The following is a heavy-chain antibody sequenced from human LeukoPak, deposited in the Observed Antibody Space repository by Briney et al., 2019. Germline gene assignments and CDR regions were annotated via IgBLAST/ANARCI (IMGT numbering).Heavy chain of an antibody. CDR3: ARALARDVYNINWFDP. Sequence: ASLTLSCKASGYTFTSYAISWVRQAPGQGLEWMGWINAYNGYTNYAQNLQGRVTMTTDTSTSTAYMELTSLRSDDPAVYYCARALARDVYNINWFDPWGEGTLVTVSS. V-gene: IGHV1-18*01. CDR2: INAYNGYT. D-gene: IGHD5-24*01. CDR1: GYTFTSYA. J-gene: IGHJ5*02.